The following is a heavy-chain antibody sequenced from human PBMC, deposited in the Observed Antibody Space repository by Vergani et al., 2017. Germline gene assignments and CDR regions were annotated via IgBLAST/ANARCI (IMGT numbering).Heavy chain of an antibody. J-gene: IGHJ6*02. CDR1: GGSISSYY. Sequence: QVQLQESGPGLVKPSETLSLTCTVSGGSISSYYWSWIRQPPGKGLEWIGYIYYSGSTNYNPSLKSRVTISVDTSKNQFSLKLSSVTAADTAVFYCARDLHCSSTSCYEYYYYGMDVWGQGTTVTVSS. V-gene: IGHV4-59*12. D-gene: IGHD2-2*01. CDR3: ARDLHCSSTSCYEYYYYGMDV. CDR2: IYYSGST.